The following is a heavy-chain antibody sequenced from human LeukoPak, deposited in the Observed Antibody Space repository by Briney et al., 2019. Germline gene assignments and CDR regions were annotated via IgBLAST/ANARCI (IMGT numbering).Heavy chain of an antibody. V-gene: IGHV3-7*03. CDR2: IKEDGSER. Sequence: PGGSLRLSCEGSAFIFSGHWMNWVRQTPGKGLEWVASIKEDGSERQYVDSVKGRFSISRDNAKTSLFLQMNSLRIDDTAMYYCTRTVNSASDFWGQGTLVTVSS. D-gene: IGHD4-23*01. CDR3: TRTVNSASDF. J-gene: IGHJ4*02. CDR1: AFIFSGHW.